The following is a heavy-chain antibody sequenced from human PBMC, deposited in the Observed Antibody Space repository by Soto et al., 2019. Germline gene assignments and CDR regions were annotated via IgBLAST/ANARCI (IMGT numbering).Heavy chain of an antibody. J-gene: IGHJ3*01. V-gene: IGHV4-59*01. Sequence: QVQLQESGPGLVKPSETLSLTCTVSGGSISSYYWSWIRQPPVKGLEWIGYIYYSGSTNYNPSLKGRVAFSVDTSKNQFSLELRSVTAADTAVYYCAREWGLGGGAFDLWGQGTMVTVSS. CDR3: AREWGLGGGAFDL. D-gene: IGHD3-16*01. CDR2: IYYSGST. CDR1: GGSISSYY.